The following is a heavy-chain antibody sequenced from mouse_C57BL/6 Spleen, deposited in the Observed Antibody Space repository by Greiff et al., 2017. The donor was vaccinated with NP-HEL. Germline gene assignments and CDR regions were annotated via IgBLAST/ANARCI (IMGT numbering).Heavy chain of an antibody. Sequence: EVQLVESGGGLVKPGGSLKLSCAASGFTFSDYGMHWVRQAPEKGLEWVAYLSSGSSTIYYADTVKGRFTISRDNAKNTLFLQMTSLRSEDTAMYYCARGDYYAMDYWGQGTSVTVSS. CDR2: LSSGSSTI. CDR3: ARGDYYAMDY. J-gene: IGHJ4*01. V-gene: IGHV5-17*01. CDR1: GFTFSDYG.